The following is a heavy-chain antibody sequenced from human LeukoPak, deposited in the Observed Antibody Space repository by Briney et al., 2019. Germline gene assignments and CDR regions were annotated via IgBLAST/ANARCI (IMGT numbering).Heavy chain of an antibody. CDR2: ISSSSSTI. J-gene: IGHJ5*02. Sequence: PGGSLRLSCAASGFTFSSYSMNWVRQAPGKGLEWVSYISSSSSTIYYADSVKGRFTISRDNAKNSLYLQMNSLRAEDTAVYYCARNDYGDQDGESWFDPWGQGTLVTVSS. CDR3: ARNDYGDQDGESWFDP. CDR1: GFTFSSYS. V-gene: IGHV3-48*04. D-gene: IGHD4-17*01.